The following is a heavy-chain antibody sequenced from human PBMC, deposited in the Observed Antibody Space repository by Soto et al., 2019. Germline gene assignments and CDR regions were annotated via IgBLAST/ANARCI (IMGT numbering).Heavy chain of an antibody. D-gene: IGHD3-10*01. J-gene: IGHJ4*02. CDR3: ARGARSMVRGVIDY. V-gene: IGHV4-31*03. CDR1: GGSISSGGYY. CDR2: IYYSGST. Sequence: QVQLQESGPGLVKPSQTLSLTCTVSGGSISSGGYYWSWIRQHPGKGLEWIGYIYYSGSTYYIPSHKSRVTISVDTSKNQFSLKLSSVTAADTAVYYCARGARSMVRGVIDYWGQGTLVTVSS.